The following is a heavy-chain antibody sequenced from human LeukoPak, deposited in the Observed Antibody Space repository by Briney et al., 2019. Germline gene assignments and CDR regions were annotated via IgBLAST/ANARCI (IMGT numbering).Heavy chain of an antibody. CDR3: ARTLSQWLAEYYFDY. V-gene: IGHV3-21*01. D-gene: IGHD6-19*01. Sequence: GGSLRLSCAASGFTFSSYSMNWVRQAPGKGLEWVSSISSSSSHIYYADSVKGRFTTSRDNAKNSLYLQMNSLRAEDTAVYYCARTLSQWLAEYYFDYWGQGTLVTVSS. J-gene: IGHJ4*02. CDR2: ISSSSSHI. CDR1: GFTFSSYS.